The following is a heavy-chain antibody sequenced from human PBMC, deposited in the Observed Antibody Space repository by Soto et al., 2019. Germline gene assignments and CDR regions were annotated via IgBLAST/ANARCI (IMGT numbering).Heavy chain of an antibody. Sequence: ASVKVSCKASGYTFTSYDINWVRQATGQGLEWMGWMNPNSGNTGYAQKFQGRVTMTRNTSISTAYMELSSLRSEDTVVYYCARVQRGDFWSGYYYDWFDPWGQGTLVTVSS. CDR3: ARVQRGDFWSGYYYDWFDP. D-gene: IGHD3-3*01. J-gene: IGHJ5*02. CDR2: MNPNSGNT. V-gene: IGHV1-8*01. CDR1: GYTFTSYD.